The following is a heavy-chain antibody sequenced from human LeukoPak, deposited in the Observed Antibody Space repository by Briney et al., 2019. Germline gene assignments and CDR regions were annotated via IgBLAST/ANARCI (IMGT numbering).Heavy chain of an antibody. J-gene: IGHJ6*03. CDR1: GGSISSGSCY. V-gene: IGHV4-61*02. Sequence: PSQTLSLTCTVSGGSISSGSCYWSWIRQPAGKGLEWIGRIYTSGSTNYNPSLKSRVTISVDTSKNQFSLKLSSVTAAGTAVYYCARTKEYCSSWYEDYYMDVWGKGTTVTVSS. CDR2: IYTSGST. CDR3: ARTKEYCSSWYEDYYMDV. D-gene: IGHD6-13*01.